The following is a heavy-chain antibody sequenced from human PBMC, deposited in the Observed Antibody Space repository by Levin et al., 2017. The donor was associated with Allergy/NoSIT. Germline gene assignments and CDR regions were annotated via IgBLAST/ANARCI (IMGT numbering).Heavy chain of an antibody. CDR3: ATTGRASVVAVGDAIDI. V-gene: IGHV3-7*01. D-gene: IGHD1-1*01. CDR1: GFTFTDYW. J-gene: IGHJ3*02. Sequence: PGGSLRLSCAASGFTFTDYWMTWVRQPPGKGLEWVANIKQDGSDKYYVDSVKGRFTISRDNAKNSAYLQMNSLRDEDTAVYYCATTGRASVVAVGDAIDIWGRGTMVTVSS. CDR2: IKQDGSDK.